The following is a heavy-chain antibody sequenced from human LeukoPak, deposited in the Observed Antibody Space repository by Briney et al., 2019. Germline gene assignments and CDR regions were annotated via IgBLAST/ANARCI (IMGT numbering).Heavy chain of an antibody. J-gene: IGHJ3*02. V-gene: IGHV1-2*02. CDR1: GYTFSGYY. CDR2: INPNSGGT. D-gene: IGHD1-26*01. CDR3: ARDHKSYRDAFDI. Sequence: VASVKVSCKASGYTFSGYYLHWVRQAPGQGLEWMGWINPNSGGTNSAQKFQGRVTVTRDTSITTAYMELRSLRSDDTAVYYCARDHKSYRDAFDIWGQGTMVTVSS.